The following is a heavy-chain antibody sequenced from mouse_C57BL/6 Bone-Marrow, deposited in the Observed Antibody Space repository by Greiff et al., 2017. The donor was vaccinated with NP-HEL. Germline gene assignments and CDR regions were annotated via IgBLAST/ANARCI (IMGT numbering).Heavy chain of an antibody. J-gene: IGHJ2*01. V-gene: IGHV14-3*01. Sequence: EVQVVESVAELVRPGASVKLSCTASGFNIKNTYMHWVKQRPEQGLEWIGRIDPANGNTKYATKFQGKATITADTSSNTAYLQLSSLTSEDTAIYYCARSRTAQATYYFDYWGQGTTLTVSS. D-gene: IGHD3-2*02. CDR1: GFNIKNTY. CDR2: IDPANGNT. CDR3: ARSRTAQATYYFDY.